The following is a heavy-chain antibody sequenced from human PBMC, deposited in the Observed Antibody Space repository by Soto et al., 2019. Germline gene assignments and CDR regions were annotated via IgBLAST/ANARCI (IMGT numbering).Heavy chain of an antibody. CDR3: AKHNGNYGSGSWDY. CDR2: IFYSGRT. D-gene: IGHD3-10*01. J-gene: IGHJ4*02. CDR1: GGSISSSSYY. V-gene: IGHV4-39*01. Sequence: QLQLQESGPGLVKPSETLSLTCTVSGGSISSSSYYWGWIRQPPGKGLEWIGSIFYSGRTYYNPPHTSRVTTSVDTSKNQLSLKLSSVTAADTAVYYCAKHNGNYGSGSWDYWGQGTLVTVSS.